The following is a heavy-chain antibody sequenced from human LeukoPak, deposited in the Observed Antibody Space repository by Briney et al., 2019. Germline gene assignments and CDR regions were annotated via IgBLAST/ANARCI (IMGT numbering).Heavy chain of an antibody. J-gene: IGHJ4*02. V-gene: IGHV3-15*01. CDR3: TGRELQYDTHLVY. CDR2: IKSKTDGGTT. Sequence: PGGSLRLSCAASGFTFSNAWMSWVRQAPGKGLEWVGRIKSKTDGGTTDYAAPVKGRFTISRDDSKSTVFLQMNSLKTEDTAVYYCTGRELQYDTHLVYWGQGTRVTVSS. CDR1: GFTFSNAW. D-gene: IGHD4-11*01.